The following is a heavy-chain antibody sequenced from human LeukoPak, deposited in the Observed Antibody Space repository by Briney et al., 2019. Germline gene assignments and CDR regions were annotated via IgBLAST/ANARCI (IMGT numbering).Heavy chain of an antibody. V-gene: IGHV4-4*07. CDR3: AREGGSSSSEVY. J-gene: IGHJ4*02. D-gene: IGHD6-6*01. CDR2: TYTSGST. Sequence: SETLSLTCTVSGGPISSYDWSWIRQPAGKGLEWIGRTYTSGSTNYNPSLKSRVTMSVDMSKNQFSLKLSSVTAADTAVYYCAREGGSSSSEVYWGQGTLVTVSS. CDR1: GGPISSYD.